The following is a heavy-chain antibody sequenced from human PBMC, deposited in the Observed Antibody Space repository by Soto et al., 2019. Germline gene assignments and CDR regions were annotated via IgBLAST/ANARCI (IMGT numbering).Heavy chain of an antibody. V-gene: IGHV3-9*01. J-gene: IGHJ4*02. CDR1: GFTVDDYA. D-gene: IGHD5-12*01. Sequence: EVQLVESGGGLVQPGRSLRLSCAASGFTVDDYAMHWVRQAPGKGLEWVSGISWNSETIDYADSVKGRFTISRDNAKSSLFLQMNSLRPDDTALYYCAKDMKWGGMTTINYFDSWGQGTLVTVSS. CDR3: AKDMKWGGMTTINYFDS. CDR2: ISWNSETI.